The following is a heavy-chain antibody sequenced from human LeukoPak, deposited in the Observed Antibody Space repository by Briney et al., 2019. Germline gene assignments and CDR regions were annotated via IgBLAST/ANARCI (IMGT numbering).Heavy chain of an antibody. J-gene: IGHJ5*02. Sequence: GGSLRLSCAASGFTFSSYWMSWVRQAPGKGLEWVANIKQDGSEKYYVDSVKGRFTISRDNSKNTLYLQMNSLRAEDTAVYYCARGFEYYDILTGYYIPNWFDPWGQGTLVTVSS. CDR1: GFTFSSYW. D-gene: IGHD3-9*01. CDR2: IKQDGSEK. CDR3: ARGFEYYDILTGYYIPNWFDP. V-gene: IGHV3-7*01.